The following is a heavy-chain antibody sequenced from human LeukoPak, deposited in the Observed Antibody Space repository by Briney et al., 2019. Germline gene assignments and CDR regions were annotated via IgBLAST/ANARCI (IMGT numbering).Heavy chain of an antibody. D-gene: IGHD6-6*01. Sequence: PSETLSLTCTVSGGSINSGSYYWSWIRQPAGKGLEWIGRIYSSGSTNFNPSLKSRVTISQDTSKSQVSLKVNSVTAADTAVYYCARDPRYSSSAHVFDIWGQGTMVTVSS. CDR3: ARDPRYSSSAHVFDI. CDR1: GGSINSGSYY. J-gene: IGHJ3*02. CDR2: IYSSGST. V-gene: IGHV4-61*02.